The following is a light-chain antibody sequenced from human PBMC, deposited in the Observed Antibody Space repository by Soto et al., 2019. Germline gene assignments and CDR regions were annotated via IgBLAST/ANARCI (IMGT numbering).Light chain of an antibody. CDR1: SSDVGGYNY. CDR2: DVS. V-gene: IGLV2-14*01. CDR3: SSYTSSSTPV. J-gene: IGLJ2*01. Sequence: QSVLTQPASVSGSPGQSITISCTGTSSDVGGYNYVSWYQQHPGKDPKLMIYDVSNRPSGVSNRFSGSKSGNTASLTISGLQAEDEADYYCSSYTSSSTPVFGGGTKVTVL.